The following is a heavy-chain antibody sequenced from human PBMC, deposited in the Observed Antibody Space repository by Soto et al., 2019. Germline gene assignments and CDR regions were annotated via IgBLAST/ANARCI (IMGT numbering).Heavy chain of an antibody. CDR1: GYTFSRHG. D-gene: IGHD3-3*01. V-gene: IGHV1-18*04. Sequence: QVQLVQSGAEVKKPGASVTVSCKASGYTFSRHGITWVRQAPGQGLEWMAWSGNTNYAQKFQGRLTLTTNPSTRTAYMELRSLRSDATAVYYCARGADDFSSGYYYEYWGQGTLVTVSS. CDR3: ARGADDFSSGYYYEY. J-gene: IGHJ4*02. CDR2: SGNT.